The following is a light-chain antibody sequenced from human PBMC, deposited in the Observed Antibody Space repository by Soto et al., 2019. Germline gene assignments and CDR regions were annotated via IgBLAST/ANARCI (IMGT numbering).Light chain of an antibody. CDR2: DAS. V-gene: IGKV1-33*01. J-gene: IGKJ5*01. CDR1: QDISNY. CDR3: QHYYNHLLNP. Sequence: DIQMTQSPSSLSASVGDRVTITCQASQDISNYLNCYQKKPGKAPKLLIYDASNLETGIPSRFSGSGSGTDVKFTISCLQPEDIATNYCQHYYNHLLNPFDQETRTEIK.